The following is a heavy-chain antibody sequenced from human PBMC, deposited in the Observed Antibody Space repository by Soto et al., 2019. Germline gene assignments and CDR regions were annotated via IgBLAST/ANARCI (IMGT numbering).Heavy chain of an antibody. CDR2: IIPIFVTA. Sequence: QVQLVQSGAEVKKPGSSVKVSCKASGGTFSSYAISWVRQAPGQGLEWMGGIIPIFVTANYAQTFQGRVTIPADESTSTAYMELSSLRSEDTAVYYCAREKVAAAGTGPEDYYYYGMDVWGQGTTVTVSS. V-gene: IGHV1-69*01. CDR3: AREKVAAAGTGPEDYYYYGMDV. D-gene: IGHD6-13*01. CDR1: GGTFSSYA. J-gene: IGHJ6*02.